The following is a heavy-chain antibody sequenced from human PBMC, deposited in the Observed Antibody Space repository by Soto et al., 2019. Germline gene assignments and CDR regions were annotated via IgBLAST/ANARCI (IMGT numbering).Heavy chain of an antibody. CDR1: GGSFSGYQ. D-gene: IGHD2-21*02. CDR3: ARCLTPSVEVTADRPFDH. Sequence: PSETLSLTCAVYGGSFSGYQWTWIRQPPGKGLEWIAEINHNGGANHNPSLKSRVTISVDTSKNQFSLKLSSVTAADTAVYYCARCLTPSVEVTADRPFDHWGQGILVTVSS. J-gene: IGHJ4*02. V-gene: IGHV4-34*01. CDR2: INHNGGA.